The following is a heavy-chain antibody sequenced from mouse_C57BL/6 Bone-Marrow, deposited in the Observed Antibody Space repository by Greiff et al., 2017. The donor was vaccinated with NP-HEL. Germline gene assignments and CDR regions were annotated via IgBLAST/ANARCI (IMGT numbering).Heavy chain of an antibody. D-gene: IGHD1-1*01. CDR2: IYPGDGDT. CDR3: ATPLLRYYFDY. V-gene: IGHV1-82*01. Sequence: QVQLQQSGPELVKPGASVKISCKASGYAFSSSWMNWVKQRPGKGLEWIRRIYPGDGDTNYNGKFKGKATLTADKSSSTAYMQLSSLTSEDSAVYFCATPLLRYYFDYWGQGTTLTVSS. CDR1: GYAFSSSW. J-gene: IGHJ2*01.